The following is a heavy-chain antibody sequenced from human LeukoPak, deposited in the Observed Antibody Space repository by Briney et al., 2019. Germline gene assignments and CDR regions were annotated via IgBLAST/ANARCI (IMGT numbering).Heavy chain of an antibody. Sequence: GGSLRLSCAASGFTFGDYAMHWFRQAPGKGLEWVSGITWNSRNIGYADSVKGRFTISRDNAKNFLYLQMNGLKAEDTALYYCAKRSGGRSAATNSDYYYAMDVWGQGTTVTVSS. CDR3: AKRSGGRSAATNSDYYYAMDV. D-gene: IGHD3-10*01. V-gene: IGHV3-9*01. CDR2: ITWNSRNI. CDR1: GFTFGDYA. J-gene: IGHJ6*02.